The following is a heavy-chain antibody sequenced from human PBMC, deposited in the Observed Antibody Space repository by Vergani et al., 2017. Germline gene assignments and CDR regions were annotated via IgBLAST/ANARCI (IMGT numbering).Heavy chain of an antibody. CDR2: IYYSGST. V-gene: IGHV4-39*01. CDR1: GGSISSSSFY. CDR3: ARHLDSYGHTLGWFDP. J-gene: IGHJ5*02. D-gene: IGHD5-18*01. Sequence: QLQLQESAPGLVKPSETLSLTCTVSGGSISSSSFYWGWIRQPPGKGLEWIGSIYYSGSTYYNPSLKSRVTISVDTSKNQFFLKLSSATAADTAVYYCARHLDSYGHTLGWFDPWGQGTLVTVSS.